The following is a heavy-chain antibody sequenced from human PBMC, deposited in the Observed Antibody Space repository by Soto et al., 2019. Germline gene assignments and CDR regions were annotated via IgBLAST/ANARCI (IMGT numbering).Heavy chain of an antibody. CDR2: IYHSGST. V-gene: IGHV4-4*02. J-gene: IGHJ6*02. Sequence: SETLSLTCAVSGGSISSSNWWSWVRQPPGKGLEWIGEIYHSGSTNYNPSLKSRVTISVDKSKNQFSLKLSSVTAADTAVYYCVRPPLVATPGLDVWVHTTTATVS. CDR1: GGSISSSNW. CDR3: VRPPLVATPGLDV. D-gene: IGHD2-15*01.